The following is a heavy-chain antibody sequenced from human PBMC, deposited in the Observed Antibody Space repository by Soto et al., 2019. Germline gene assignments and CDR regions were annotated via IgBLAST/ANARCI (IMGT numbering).Heavy chain of an antibody. Sequence: QVQLVQSGAEVKKPGASVKVSCKASGYTFISYGISWARQAPGQGLEWMGWISAYNGNTNSAHKFQGRDTMSTDTSTGTAYMELRSLSSDDTAVYYWAITKREVIAAAVTARYGMDVWGQGTTVTVCS. CDR2: ISAYNGNT. D-gene: IGHD6-13*01. CDR3: AITKREVIAAAVTARYGMDV. V-gene: IGHV1-18*01. J-gene: IGHJ6*02. CDR1: GYTFISYG.